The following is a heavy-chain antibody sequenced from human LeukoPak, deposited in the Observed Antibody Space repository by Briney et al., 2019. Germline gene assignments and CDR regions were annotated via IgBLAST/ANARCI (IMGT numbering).Heavy chain of an antibody. Sequence: ASVKVSCKVSGYTLTELSMHWVRPAPGKGLEWMGGFDPEDGETIYAQKFQGRVTMTEDTSTDTAYMELSSLRSEDTAVYYCATAINPVVVVAAADAFDIWGQGTMVTVSS. CDR2: FDPEDGET. V-gene: IGHV1-24*01. D-gene: IGHD2-15*01. J-gene: IGHJ3*02. CDR3: ATAINPVVVVAAADAFDI. CDR1: GYTLTELS.